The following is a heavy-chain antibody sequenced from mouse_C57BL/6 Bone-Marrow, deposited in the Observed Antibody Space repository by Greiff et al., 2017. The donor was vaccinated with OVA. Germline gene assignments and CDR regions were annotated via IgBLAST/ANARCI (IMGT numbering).Heavy chain of an antibody. V-gene: IGHV1-5*01. CDR3: TRIYYGYSWFAY. CDR1: GYTFTSYW. D-gene: IGHD2-2*01. CDR2: IYPGNSDT. J-gene: IGHJ3*01. Sequence: VQLQQSGTVLARPGASVKMSCKTSGYTFTSYWMHWVQQRPGQGLEWIGAIYPGNSDTSYNQKFKGKAKLTAVTSARTAYMELNSLTNEDSAVYYCTRIYYGYSWFAYWGQGTLVTVSA.